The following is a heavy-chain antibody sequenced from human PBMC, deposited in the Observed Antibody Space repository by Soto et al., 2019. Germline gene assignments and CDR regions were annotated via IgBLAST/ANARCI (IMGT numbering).Heavy chain of an antibody. J-gene: IGHJ6*02. CDR3: ARDIAEADDGSTYYYYGMDV. D-gene: IGHD6-13*01. V-gene: IGHV1-18*01. CDR1: GYTFTSYG. CDR2: ISAYNGNT. Sequence: GASVKVSCKASGYTFTSYGISWVRQAPGQGLEWMGWISAYNGNTNYAQKLQGRVTMTTDTSTSTAYMELRSLRSDDTAVYYCARDIAEADDGSTYYYYGMDVWGQGTTVTVSS.